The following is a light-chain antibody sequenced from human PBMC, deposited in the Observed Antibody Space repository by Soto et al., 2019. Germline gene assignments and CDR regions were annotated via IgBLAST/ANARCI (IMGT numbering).Light chain of an antibody. CDR1: QSVSSN. J-gene: IGKJ1*01. CDR3: QHYDYWPRT. Sequence: EIVMTQSPATLSVSPGERATLSCKASQSVSSNLAWYQQKPGQAPRLLIYGASTRAIGIPARFSGSRSGTESTLTISSSELLDFAVYYFQHYDYWPRTFGQGTNVEIK. CDR2: GAS. V-gene: IGKV3-15*01.